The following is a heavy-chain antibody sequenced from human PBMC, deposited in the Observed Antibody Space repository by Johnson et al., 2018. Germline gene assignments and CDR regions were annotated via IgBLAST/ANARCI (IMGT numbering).Heavy chain of an antibody. V-gene: IGHV3-7*01. Sequence: VQLQESGPGLVKPSETLSLTCSVSGGSISSYYWSWIRQPPGKGLEWVANIKQDGSEKYYVDSVKGRFTISRDNAKNSLYLQMNSLRAEDTAVYYCARDRFSYMDGWGKGTTVTVSS. CDR1: GGSISSYY. CDR3: ARDRFSYMDG. D-gene: IGHD3-16*01. CDR2: IKQDGSEK. J-gene: IGHJ6*03.